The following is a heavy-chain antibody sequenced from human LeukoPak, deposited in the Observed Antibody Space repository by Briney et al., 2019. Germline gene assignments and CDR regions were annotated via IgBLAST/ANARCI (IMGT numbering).Heavy chain of an antibody. CDR1: GGSISSYY. J-gene: IGHJ4*02. D-gene: IGHD4-23*01. CDR3: AKLLSNSGRFLY. V-gene: IGHV4-4*07. Sequence: SETLSLTCTVSGGSISSYYWSWIRQPAGKGLEWIGRIYTSGSTNYNPSLKSRVTMSVDTSKNQFSLKLSSVTAADTAVYYCAKLLSNSGRFLYWGQGTLVTVSS. CDR2: IYTSGST.